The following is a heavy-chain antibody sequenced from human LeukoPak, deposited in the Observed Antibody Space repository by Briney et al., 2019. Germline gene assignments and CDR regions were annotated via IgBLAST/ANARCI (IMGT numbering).Heavy chain of an antibody. Sequence: GGPLRLSCAASGFTFSSYGMHWVRQAPGKGLEWVAVISYDGSNKYYADSVKGRFTISRDNSKNTLYLQMNSLRAEDTAVYYCAKVSGYDSSGLDAFDIWGQGTMVTVSS. V-gene: IGHV3-30*18. D-gene: IGHD3-22*01. CDR1: GFTFSSYG. J-gene: IGHJ3*02. CDR2: ISYDGSNK. CDR3: AKVSGYDSSGLDAFDI.